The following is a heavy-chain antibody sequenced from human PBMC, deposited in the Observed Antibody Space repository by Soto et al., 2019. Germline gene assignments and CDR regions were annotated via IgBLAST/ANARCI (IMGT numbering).Heavy chain of an antibody. J-gene: IGHJ6*02. V-gene: IGHV4-34*01. Sequence: QVQLQQSGAGLLKPSETLSLTCAVYGGSFSGYYWSWIRQPPGKGLEWIGEINHSGSTNYYASLTSRVTISVDTSKIHFSLTLSSVPAAETAVYYCARYKSGSYYDDSGSYYYGMDVWGQGTTVTVSS. CDR2: INHSGST. CDR1: GGSFSGYY. CDR3: ARYKSGSYYDDSGSYYYGMDV. D-gene: IGHD3-10*01.